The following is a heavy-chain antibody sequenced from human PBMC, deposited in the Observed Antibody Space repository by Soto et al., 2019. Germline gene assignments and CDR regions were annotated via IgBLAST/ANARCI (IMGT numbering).Heavy chain of an antibody. Sequence: GGSLRLSCAASGFTFSSYVMHWVRQSPGKGLEWVAVIWYDGSNKYYADSVKGRFTISRDNSKNTLYLQMNSLRAEDTAVYYCARDYYDSSGYYLENGMDVWGQGTTVTVSS. V-gene: IGHV3-33*01. CDR3: ARDYYDSSGYYLENGMDV. D-gene: IGHD3-22*01. CDR2: IWYDGSNK. CDR1: GFTFSSYV. J-gene: IGHJ6*02.